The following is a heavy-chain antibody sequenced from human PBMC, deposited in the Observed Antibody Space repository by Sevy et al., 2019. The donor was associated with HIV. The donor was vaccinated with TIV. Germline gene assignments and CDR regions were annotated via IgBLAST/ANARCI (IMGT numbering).Heavy chain of an antibody. V-gene: IGHV3-30*02. CDR1: GFTLKDYD. CDR2: IRYDGSTK. J-gene: IGHJ4*02. CDR3: ATPRFDF. Sequence: GGSLRLSCAASGFTLKDYDMHWVRQAPGKGLEWVTFIRYDGSTKYYAYSVKGRFTISRDNSKNTLYLQMNSLRVEDTALYYCATPRFDFWGPGTLVTVSS.